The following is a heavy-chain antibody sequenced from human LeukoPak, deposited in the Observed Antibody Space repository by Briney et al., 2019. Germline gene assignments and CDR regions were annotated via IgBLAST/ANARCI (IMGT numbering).Heavy chain of an antibody. CDR1: GGTFSSYA. Sequence: GASVKVSCKASGGTFSSYAINWVRQATGQGLEWMGWMNPNSGNTGYAQKFQGRVTITRNTSISTAYMELSSLRSEDTAVYYCARGGVHDFWSGYYRYEYYFDYWGQGTLVTVSS. CDR3: ARGGVHDFWSGYYRYEYYFDY. D-gene: IGHD3-3*01. J-gene: IGHJ4*02. CDR2: MNPNSGNT. V-gene: IGHV1-8*03.